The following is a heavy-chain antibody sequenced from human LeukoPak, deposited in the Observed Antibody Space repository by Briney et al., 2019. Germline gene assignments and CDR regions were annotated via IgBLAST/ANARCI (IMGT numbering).Heavy chain of an antibody. Sequence: SAKVSCKASGGTFSSYAISWVRQAPGQGLEWMGGIIPIFGTANYAQKFQGRVTITADKSTSTAYMELSSLRSEDTAVYYCVKGPYSSSWYGPLYGMDVWGKGTTVTVSS. CDR3: VKGPYSSSWYGPLYGMDV. CDR2: IIPIFGTA. V-gene: IGHV1-69*06. CDR1: GGTFSSYA. J-gene: IGHJ6*04. D-gene: IGHD6-13*01.